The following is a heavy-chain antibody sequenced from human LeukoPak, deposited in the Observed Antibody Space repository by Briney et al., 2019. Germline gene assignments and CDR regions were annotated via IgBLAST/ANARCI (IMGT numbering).Heavy chain of an antibody. CDR3: ARGSAAPSAYYYGMDV. CDR2: IYYSGST. Sequence: PSETLSLTCTVSGGSISSSSYYWGWIRQPPGKGLEWIGSIYYSGSTYYNPSLKSRVTISVDRSKNQFSLKLSSVTAADTAVYYCARGSAAPSAYYYGMDVWGQGTTVTVSS. J-gene: IGHJ6*02. V-gene: IGHV4-39*07. D-gene: IGHD6-13*01. CDR1: GGSISSSSYY.